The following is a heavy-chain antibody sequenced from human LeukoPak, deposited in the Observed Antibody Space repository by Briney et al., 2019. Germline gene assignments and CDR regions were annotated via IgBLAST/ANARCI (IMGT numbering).Heavy chain of an antibody. J-gene: IGHJ4*02. CDR1: GGSISSYY. CDR2: IYYSGST. V-gene: IGHV4-59*01. CDR3: ARERYGDYADY. Sequence: SETLSLTCTVSGGSISSYYWSWIRQPPGKGLEWIGYIYYSGSTNYNPSLKSRVTISVDTSKNQFSLKLSPVTAADTAVYYCARERYGDYADYWGQGTLVTVSS. D-gene: IGHD4-17*01.